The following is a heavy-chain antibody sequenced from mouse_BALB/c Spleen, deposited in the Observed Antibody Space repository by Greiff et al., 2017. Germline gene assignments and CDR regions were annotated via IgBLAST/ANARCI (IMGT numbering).Heavy chain of an antibody. CDR2: IYPGNVNT. CDR3: ARNWDLAY. D-gene: IGHD4-1*01. Sequence: VQLQQSGPELVKPGASVRISCKASGYTFTSYYIHWVKQRPGQGLEWIGWIYPGNVNTKYNEKFKGKATLTADKSSSTAYMQLSSLTSEDSAVYFCARNWDLAYWGQGTLVTVSA. V-gene: IGHV1S56*01. J-gene: IGHJ3*01. CDR1: GYTFTSYY.